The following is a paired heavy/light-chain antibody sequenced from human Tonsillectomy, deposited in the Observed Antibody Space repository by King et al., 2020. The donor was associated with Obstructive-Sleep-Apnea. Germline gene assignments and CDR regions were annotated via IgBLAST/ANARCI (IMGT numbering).Light chain of an antibody. CDR1: NLGRRS. CDR3: QVWDRSSDHWI. J-gene: IGLJ2*01. V-gene: IGLV3-21*01. CDR2: FDA. Sequence: SYVLTQPPSVSVAPGKTARITCGANNLGRRSVAWYQQKAGRAPVVVMYFDADRPSGIPERFSGSNSGNTATLTISRVEAGDEADYYCQVWDRSSDHWIFGGGTKLTVL.
Heavy chain of an antibody. Sequence: EVQLVESGGGLVQPGGSLRLSCAGSGFTFDDYVMYWVRQAPGKGLEWVSGISWDGAITGYADSVQGRFTISRDNAANSLYLQMNTLRAEDTALYYCARGYSSSWSGYFDYWGQGALVTVSS. CDR1: GFTFDDYV. V-gene: IGHV3-9*01. CDR3: ARGYSSSWSGYFDY. D-gene: IGHD6-13*01. CDR2: ISWDGAIT. J-gene: IGHJ4*02.